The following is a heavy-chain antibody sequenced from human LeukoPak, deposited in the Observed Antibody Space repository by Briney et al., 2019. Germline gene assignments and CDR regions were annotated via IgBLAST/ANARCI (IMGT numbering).Heavy chain of an antibody. CDR2: IDPSDSET. J-gene: IGHJ4*02. CDR3: ARQTAMGRSGDY. Sequence: GESLKVSCKASGYTFTSYWIGWVRQMPGKGLEWMGIIDPSDSETRYTPSFQGQVTISVDKSLTTAYLQWNTLKASDTAMYYCARQTAMGRSGDYWGQGTLVTVSS. V-gene: IGHV5-51*01. D-gene: IGHD5-18*01. CDR1: GYTFTSYW.